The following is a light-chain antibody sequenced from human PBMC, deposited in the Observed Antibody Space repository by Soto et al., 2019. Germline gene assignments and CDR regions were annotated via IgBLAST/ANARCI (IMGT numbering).Light chain of an antibody. J-gene: IGKJ1*01. V-gene: IGKV1-39*01. Sequence: DIQMTHSPSSLSASVGDRVSITCRASQDIRSYLNWYQQKPGKAPELLIYATSNLQSGVPPRFSASGSGTDFTLTISSLQPEDFATYYCQQGYSTQWTSGQGTKVEIK. CDR3: QQGYSTQWT. CDR1: QDIRSY. CDR2: ATS.